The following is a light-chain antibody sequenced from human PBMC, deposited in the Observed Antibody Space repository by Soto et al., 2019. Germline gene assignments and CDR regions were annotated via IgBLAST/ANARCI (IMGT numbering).Light chain of an antibody. CDR3: SSYPTRHTIV. V-gene: IGLV2-14*01. J-gene: IGLJ2*01. CDR2: EVS. CDR1: SSDIGVSTF. Sequence: QSALTQPASVSESPGQSITISCTGTSSDIGVSTFVSWYQHHPGKAPEHIIYEVSDRPSGVSHRFSGSKSGNTASLTISGRQAEDEADYYCSSYPTRHTIVFCGGTPLTVL.